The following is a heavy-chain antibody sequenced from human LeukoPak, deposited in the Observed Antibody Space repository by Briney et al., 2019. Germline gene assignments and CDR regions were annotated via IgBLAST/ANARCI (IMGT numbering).Heavy chain of an antibody. CDR1: GFTFSSYE. CDR2: ISSSGSTK. Sequence: GGSLRLSCAASGFTFSSYEMIWVRQAPGKGLEWVSYISSSGSTKYYADSVKGRFTFSRDNAKNSLYLQMNSLRAEDTAVYYCASFHDYWGQGTLVTVSS. CDR3: ASFHDY. J-gene: IGHJ4*02. V-gene: IGHV3-48*03.